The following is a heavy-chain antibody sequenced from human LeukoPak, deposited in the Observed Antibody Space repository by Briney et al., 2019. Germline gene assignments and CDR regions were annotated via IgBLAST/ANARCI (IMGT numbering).Heavy chain of an antibody. V-gene: IGHV4-39*01. CDR1: GGSISSSSYY. Sequence: SETLSLTCTVSGGSISSSSYYWGWIRQPPGKGLEWIGSIYYSGSTYYNPSLKSRVTISVDTSKNQFSLKPSSVTAADTAVYYCVYYDSSGYPGDYWGQGTLVTVSS. J-gene: IGHJ4*02. CDR3: VYYDSSGYPGDY. D-gene: IGHD3-22*01. CDR2: IYYSGST.